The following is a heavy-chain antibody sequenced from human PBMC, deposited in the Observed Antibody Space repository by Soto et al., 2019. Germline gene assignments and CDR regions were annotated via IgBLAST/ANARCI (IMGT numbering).Heavy chain of an antibody. CDR1: GFTFDAYP. CDR2: LAWDGGSI. CDR3: VRDDAFDL. J-gene: IGHJ3*01. V-gene: IGHV3-9*01. Sequence: EVQLVESGGGLVQPGRSLRLSCAASGFTFDAYPMHWVRQAPGKGLEWGAGLAWDGGSIEYVDSVEGRFTISRDNAKNSLYLQMSSLRDEDTALYYCVRDDAFDLWGQGTQVTVSS.